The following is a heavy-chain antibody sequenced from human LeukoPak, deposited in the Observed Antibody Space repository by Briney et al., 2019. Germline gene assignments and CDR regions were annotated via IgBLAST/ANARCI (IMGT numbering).Heavy chain of an antibody. CDR1: GFTFSSYG. D-gene: IGHD3-10*01. CDR2: IWYDGSNK. J-gene: IGHJ6*02. Sequence: GRSLRLSCAASGFTFSSYGMHWVRQAPGKGLEWVAVIWYDGSNKYYADSVKGRFTISRDNSKNTLYLQMNSLRAEDTAVYYCARSVYYYGSGSYYPTPYYGMDVWGQGTTVTVSS. V-gene: IGHV3-33*01. CDR3: ARSVYYYGSGSYYPTPYYGMDV.